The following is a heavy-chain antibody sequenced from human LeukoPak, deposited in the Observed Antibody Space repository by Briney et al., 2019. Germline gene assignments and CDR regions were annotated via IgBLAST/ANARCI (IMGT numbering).Heavy chain of an antibody. Sequence: SETLSLTCTVSGYSISSGYYWGWIRQPPGKGLEWIGSIYHSGSTYYNPSLKSRVTISLDTSKNQFSLKLSSVTAADTAIYYCARGVVAAAGRTFDFWGQGTLVTVSS. CDR1: GYSISSGYY. CDR3: ARGVVAAAGRTFDF. D-gene: IGHD6-13*01. V-gene: IGHV4-38-2*02. CDR2: IYHSGST. J-gene: IGHJ4*02.